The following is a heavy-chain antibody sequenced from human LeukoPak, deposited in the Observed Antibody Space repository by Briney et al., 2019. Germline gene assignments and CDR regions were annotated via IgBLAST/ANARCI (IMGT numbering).Heavy chain of an antibody. V-gene: IGHV4-39*01. CDR3: ARGLLYSGSFARNWFDS. CDR1: GGSITISSYY. Sequence: SETLSLTCTVSGGSITISSYYWGWIRQPPGKGLEWIGSIYYSGNTYYNPSLKSRVSISVDTSNNQFSLKLSSVTAADTAVYYCARGLLYSGSFARNWFDSWGRGTLVTV. CDR2: IYYSGNT. J-gene: IGHJ5*01. D-gene: IGHD1-26*01.